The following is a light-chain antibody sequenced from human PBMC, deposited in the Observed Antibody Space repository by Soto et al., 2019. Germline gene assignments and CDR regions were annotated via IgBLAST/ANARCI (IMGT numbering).Light chain of an antibody. CDR2: EVS. V-gene: IGLV2-23*02. J-gene: IGLJ1*01. CDR3: CSYAGSSGYV. CDR1: SSDVGSYNL. Sequence: QSALTQPASVSGSPGQSITISCTGTSSDVGSYNLVSWYQQHPGKAPKLMIYEVSKRPSGVSNRFSGSKSGNTASLTISGLQAEDAADYYCCSYAGSSGYVFGTGTKVTVL.